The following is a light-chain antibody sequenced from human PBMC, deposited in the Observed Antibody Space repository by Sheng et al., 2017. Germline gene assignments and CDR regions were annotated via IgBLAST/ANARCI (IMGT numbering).Light chain of an antibody. CDR3: CTYARGDTWV. CDR1: SSDVGGYNY. V-gene: IGLV2-14*01. CDR2: DVS. Sequence: QSALTQPASVSGSPGQSITISCTGTSSDVGGYNYVSWYQQHPGKAPKLMIYDVSNRPSGVSNRFSGSKSGNTASLTISGLQAEDEADYYCCTYARGDTWVFGGGTKLTVL. J-gene: IGLJ3*02.